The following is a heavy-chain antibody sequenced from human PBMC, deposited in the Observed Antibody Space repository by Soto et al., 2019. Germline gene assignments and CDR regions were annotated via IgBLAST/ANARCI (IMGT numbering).Heavy chain of an antibody. D-gene: IGHD2-8*01. CDR3: ARRGVRSRPTILRY. CDR2: INHCGST. V-gene: IGHV4-34*01. Sequence: QVQLQQWGAGRLKPSETLSLTCAVYGGSFSGYYWSWIRQHPGKGLEWIGEINHCGSTHYNPSLKGRVTISVDTSKNQFARKLSSVTAADTAVYYCARRGVRSRPTILRYWSQGTLVSVSS. J-gene: IGHJ4*02. CDR1: GGSFSGYY.